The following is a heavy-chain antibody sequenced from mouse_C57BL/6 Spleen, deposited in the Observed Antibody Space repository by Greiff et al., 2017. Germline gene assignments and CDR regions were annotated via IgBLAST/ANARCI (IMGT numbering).Heavy chain of an antibody. CDR1: GYAFSSYW. Sequence: QVQLKESGAELVKPGASVTISCKASGYAFSSYWMNWVKQRPGKGLEWIGQIYPGDGDTTYNGKFKGKATLTADKSSSTAYMQLSSLTSEDSAVYFCARDDYDVRYAMDYWGQGTSVTVSS. D-gene: IGHD2-4*01. CDR3: ARDDYDVRYAMDY. CDR2: IYPGDGDT. J-gene: IGHJ4*01. V-gene: IGHV1-80*01.